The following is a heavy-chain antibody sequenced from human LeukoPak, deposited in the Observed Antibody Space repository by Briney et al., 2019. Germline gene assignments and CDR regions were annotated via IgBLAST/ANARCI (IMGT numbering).Heavy chain of an antibody. J-gene: IGHJ4*02. CDR1: GYSFTSYS. CDR3: VRAVRSQIDS. D-gene: IGHD3-10*02. CDR2: INTKTGIP. Sequence: ASVEVSCKASGYSFTSYSINWVRQAPGQGLEWMGWINTKTGIPTYAQGFTGRFVFSLDTSVTTAYLQINNLKAEDTAVFYCVRAVRSQIDSWGQGTLVTVSS. V-gene: IGHV7-4-1*02.